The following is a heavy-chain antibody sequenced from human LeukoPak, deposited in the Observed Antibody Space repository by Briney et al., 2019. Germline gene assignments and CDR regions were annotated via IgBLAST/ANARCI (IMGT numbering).Heavy chain of an antibody. CDR2: MNPNSGNT. CDR1: GYTFTSYD. V-gene: IGHV1-8*01. CDR3: ARGRYCSGGSCYGALGYYFDY. Sequence: GASVKVSCKASGYTFTSYDINWVRQATGQGLEWMGWMNPNSGNTGYAQKFQGRVTMTRNTSISTAYMELSSLRSEDTAVYYCARGRYCSGGSCYGALGYYFDYWGQGTLVTVSS. D-gene: IGHD2-15*01. J-gene: IGHJ4*02.